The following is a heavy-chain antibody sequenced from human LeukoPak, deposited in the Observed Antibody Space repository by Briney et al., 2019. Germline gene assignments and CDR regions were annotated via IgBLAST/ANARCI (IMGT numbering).Heavy chain of an antibody. J-gene: IGHJ4*02. D-gene: IGHD1-26*01. CDR1: GFRFSNYW. V-gene: IGHV3-7*03. CDR3: ARDVGYY. Sequence: QTGGSLRLSCVVSGFRFSNYWMTWVRQAPGKGLEWVANMNQDGSQKYYVDSVRGRFTISRDNAKSSLYLQTNSVRAEDTAVYYCARDVGYYCGPGTLVTVSS. CDR2: MNQDGSQK.